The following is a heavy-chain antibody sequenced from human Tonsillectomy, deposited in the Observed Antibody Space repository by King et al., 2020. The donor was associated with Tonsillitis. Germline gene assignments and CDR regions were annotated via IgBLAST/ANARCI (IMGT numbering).Heavy chain of an antibody. CDR3: ARLFGELLQANFDY. J-gene: IGHJ4*02. CDR1: GFTFSSYS. V-gene: IGHV3-21*01. CDR2: ITGSGDYI. Sequence: VQLVESGGGLVKPGGSLRLSCAASGFTFSSYSMTWVRQAPGKGLEWVSSITGSGDYIFYADSLKGRFTISRDNAKNSLYLRMNSLRAEDTAVYYCARLFGELLQANFDYWGQGTLVTVSS. D-gene: IGHD3-10*02.